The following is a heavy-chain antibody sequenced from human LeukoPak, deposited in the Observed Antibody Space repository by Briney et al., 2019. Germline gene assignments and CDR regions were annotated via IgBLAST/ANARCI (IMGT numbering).Heavy chain of an antibody. D-gene: IGHD6-19*01. J-gene: IGHJ4*02. Sequence: SETLSLTCTVSSASIRNYYWGWIRQSPGKGLEWIGYIQNTGDTTYNPSLKSRVSISKDMSNNQFSLQLRSVTAADTAVYYCVKHGSGWSFDYWGQGTLVTVSS. V-gene: IGHV4-59*01. CDR3: VKHGSGWSFDY. CDR1: SASIRNYY. CDR2: IQNTGDT.